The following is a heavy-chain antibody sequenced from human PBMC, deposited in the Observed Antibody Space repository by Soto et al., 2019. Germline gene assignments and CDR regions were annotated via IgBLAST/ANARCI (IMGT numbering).Heavy chain of an antibody. V-gene: IGHV1-69*06. CDR1: GGTFSSYA. Sequence: SVKVSCKASGGTFSSYAISWVRQAPGQGLEWMGGTIPIFGTANYAQKFQGRVTITADKSTSTAYMELSSLRSEDTAVYYCARDGIFGVVITKFDYWGQGTLVTVSS. CDR3: ARDGIFGVVITKFDY. J-gene: IGHJ4*02. D-gene: IGHD3-3*01. CDR2: TIPIFGTA.